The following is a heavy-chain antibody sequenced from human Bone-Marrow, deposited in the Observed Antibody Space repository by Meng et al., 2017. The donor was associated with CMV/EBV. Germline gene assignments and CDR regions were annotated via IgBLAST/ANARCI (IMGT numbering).Heavy chain of an antibody. J-gene: IGHJ6*02. CDR2: ISSSSSVI. CDR1: GFTFSDAS. Sequence: GESLKISCIASGFTFSDASMNWVRQAPGKGLEWVAYISSSSSVIWYADSVKGRFTISRDNAQNSLLLEMSSLRDADTAVYYCVRGLRSYDFWSGYYYYYGMDVWGLGTTVTVSS. V-gene: IGHV3-48*02. CDR3: VRGLRSYDFWSGYYYYYGMDV. D-gene: IGHD3-3*01.